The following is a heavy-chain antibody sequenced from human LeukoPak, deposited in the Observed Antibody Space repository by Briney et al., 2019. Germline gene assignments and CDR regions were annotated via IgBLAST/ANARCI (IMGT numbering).Heavy chain of an antibody. CDR3: AKFGSDSDY. CDR1: GFTFDDYA. Sequence: GRSQRLSCAASGFTFDDYAMHWVRQAPGKGLEWVSGISWNSGSIGYADSVKGRFTISRDNAKNSLYLQMNSLRAEDTALYYCAKFGSDSDYWGQGTLVTVSS. D-gene: IGHD1-14*01. CDR2: ISWNSGSI. J-gene: IGHJ4*02. V-gene: IGHV3-9*01.